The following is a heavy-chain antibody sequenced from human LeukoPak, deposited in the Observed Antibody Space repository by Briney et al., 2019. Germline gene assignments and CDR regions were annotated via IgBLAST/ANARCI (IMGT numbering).Heavy chain of an antibody. V-gene: IGHV4-39*07. Sequence: SETLSLTCTVSGGSISSSSYYWGWIRQPPGKGLEWIGSIYYSGSTYYNPSLKSRVTISVDTSKNQFSLKLSSVTAADTAVYYCARDTTYCGGDPLAERCYYGMDVWGQGTTVTVSS. J-gene: IGHJ6*02. CDR1: GGSISSSSYY. CDR3: ARDTTYCGGDPLAERCYYGMDV. CDR2: IYYSGST. D-gene: IGHD2-21*02.